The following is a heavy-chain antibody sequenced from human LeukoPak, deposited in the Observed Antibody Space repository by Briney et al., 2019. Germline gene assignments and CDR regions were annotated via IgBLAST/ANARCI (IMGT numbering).Heavy chain of an antibody. CDR3: ARFLVVPAAIYYYYYGMDV. CDR1: GFTFSNYV. J-gene: IGHJ6*02. D-gene: IGHD2-2*01. V-gene: IGHV3-33*08. Sequence: GGSLRLSCAASGFTFSNYVTHWVRQAPGKGLEWVAVIWYDGNNKYYADSVKGRFTISRDNSKNTLYLQMNSLRAEDTAVYYCARFLVVPAAIYYYYYGMDVWGQGTTVTVSS. CDR2: IWYDGNNK.